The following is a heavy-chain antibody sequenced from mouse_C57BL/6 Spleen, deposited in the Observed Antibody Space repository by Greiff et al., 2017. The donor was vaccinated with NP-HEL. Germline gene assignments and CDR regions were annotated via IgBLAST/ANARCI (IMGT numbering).Heavy chain of an antibody. V-gene: IGHV1-69*01. CDR2: IAPSDSYT. CDR1: GYTFTSYW. CDR3: ARDYRY. J-gene: IGHJ2*01. Sequence: QVQLQQPGAELLMPGASVKLSCKASGYTFTSYWMHWVKQRPGHGLEWIGEIAPSDSYTNYNQKFKGKSTLTVDKSSSTAYMQLSSLTSEDSAVYYCARDYRYWGQGTTLTVSS. D-gene: IGHD2-12*01.